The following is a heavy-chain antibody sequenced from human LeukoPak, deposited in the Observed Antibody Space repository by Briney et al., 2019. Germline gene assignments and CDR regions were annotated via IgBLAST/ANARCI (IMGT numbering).Heavy chain of an antibody. D-gene: IGHD3-10*01. J-gene: IGHJ4*02. CDR2: ISYDGSNK. V-gene: IGHV3-30*04. CDR1: GFTFSSYA. CDR3: ARDAGGLLWFGELSFDY. Sequence: GGSLRLSCAASGFTFSSYAMHWVRQAPGKGLEWVAVISYDGSNKYYADSVKGRFTISRDNSKDTLYLQMNSLRAEDTAVYYCARDAGGLLWFGELSFDYWGQGTLVTVSS.